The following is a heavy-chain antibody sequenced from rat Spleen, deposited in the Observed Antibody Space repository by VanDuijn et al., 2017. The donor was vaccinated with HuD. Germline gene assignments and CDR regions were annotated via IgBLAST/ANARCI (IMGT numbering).Heavy chain of an antibody. CDR2: ISTGGGNT. CDR1: GFTFSKYW. J-gene: IGHJ2*01. Sequence: EVQLVETGGGLVQPGRSLKLSCVASGFTFSKYWMNWIRQAPTKGLEWVASISTGGGNTYYRDSVKGRFTISRDNAKSTLYLQMNSLRSEDTATYYCARHRMMVLITPFDYWGQGVMVTVSS. CDR3: ARHRMMVLITPFDY. D-gene: IGHD1-12*02. V-gene: IGHV5-25*01.